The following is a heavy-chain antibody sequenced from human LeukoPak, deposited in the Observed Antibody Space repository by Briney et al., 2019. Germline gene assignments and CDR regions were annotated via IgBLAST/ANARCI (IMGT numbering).Heavy chain of an antibody. Sequence: VESLKLSCKGSGYSFTSYWIGWVRQMPGKGLEWMGISYPCDYDTRYSPSFQGQVTISADKSISTAYLQWSSLKASDTATYYCARLYCSSTSCSFLYYYSMDVWGKATTVTVSS. CDR2: SYPCDYDT. J-gene: IGHJ6*03. CDR1: GYSFTSYW. V-gene: IGHV5-51*01. CDR3: ARLYCSSTSCSFLYYYSMDV. D-gene: IGHD2-2*01.